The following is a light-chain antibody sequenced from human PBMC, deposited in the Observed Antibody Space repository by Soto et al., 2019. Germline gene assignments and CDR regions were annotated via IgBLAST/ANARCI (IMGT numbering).Light chain of an antibody. CDR3: TSYTSVTIVV. CDR2: EGS. J-gene: IGLJ2*01. Sequence: QSALTQPASVSGSPGQSITISCTGTSSDVGSYNLVSWYQQHPGKAPKLMIYEGSKRPSGVSNRFSGSKSGNTASLTISGLQAEDEADYYCTSYTSVTIVVFGGGTKVTVL. CDR1: SSDVGSYNL. V-gene: IGLV2-14*02.